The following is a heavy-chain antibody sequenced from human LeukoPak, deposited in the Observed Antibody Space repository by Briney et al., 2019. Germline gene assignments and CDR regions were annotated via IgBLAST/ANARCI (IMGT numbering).Heavy chain of an antibody. CDR1: GYTFIGYY. V-gene: IGHV1-2*06. Sequence: ASVQVSCKASGYTFIGYYVHWVRQAPGQGREWMGRINPDSGGTKYAEKFQGRVTMTRDTSITTADMELSRLTSDDTAVYYCARGGVPGFCFSTSCYGGDYWGQGTLVTVSS. D-gene: IGHD2-2*01. CDR3: ARGGVPGFCFSTSCYGGDY. J-gene: IGHJ4*02. CDR2: INPDSGGT.